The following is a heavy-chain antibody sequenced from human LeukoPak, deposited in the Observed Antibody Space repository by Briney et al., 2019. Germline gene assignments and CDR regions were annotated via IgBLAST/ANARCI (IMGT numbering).Heavy chain of an antibody. D-gene: IGHD3-22*01. CDR1: GFTFSSYA. J-gene: IGHJ4*02. CDR3: ARDKAMIRSPHDY. CDR2: IKQDGSEK. V-gene: IGHV3-7*01. Sequence: GGSLRLSCAASGFTFSSYAMSWVRQAPGKGLEWVANIKQDGSEKYYVDSVKGRFTISRDNAKNSLYLQMNSLRAEDTAVYYCARDKAMIRSPHDYWGQGTLVTVSS.